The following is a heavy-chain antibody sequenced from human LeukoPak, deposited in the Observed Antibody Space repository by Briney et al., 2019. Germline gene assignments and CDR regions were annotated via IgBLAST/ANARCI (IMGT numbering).Heavy chain of an antibody. CDR3: ARGYGSGEGGDY. CDR1: GFTFNDYD. CDR2: INWNGGST. D-gene: IGHD3-10*01. J-gene: IGHJ4*02. Sequence: PGGSLRLSCAASGFTFNDYDMSWVCQAPGKGLEWVSGINWNGGSTGYADSLKGRFTISRDNANNSLYLQMNSLRAEDTALYYCARGYGSGEGGDYCGQGTLVTVSS. V-gene: IGHV3-20*04.